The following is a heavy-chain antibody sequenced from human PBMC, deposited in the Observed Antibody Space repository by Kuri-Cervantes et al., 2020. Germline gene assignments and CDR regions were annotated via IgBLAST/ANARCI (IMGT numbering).Heavy chain of an antibody. V-gene: IGHV3-7*01. CDR1: GFTFSDYY. J-gene: IGHJ4*02. CDR2: IKQDGSER. CDR3: ARTTTTVTTLPHDY. D-gene: IGHD4-17*01. Sequence: GGSLRLSCAASGFTFSDYYMSWIRQAPGKGLEWVANIKQDGSERYYVDSVKGRFTISRDNAKNSLYLQMNSLRAEDTAVYYCARTTTTVTTLPHDYWGQGTLVTVSS.